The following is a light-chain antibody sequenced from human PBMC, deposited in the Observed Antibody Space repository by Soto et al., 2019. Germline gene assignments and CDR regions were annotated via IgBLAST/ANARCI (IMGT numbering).Light chain of an antibody. Sequence: DIQMTQSPSSLSASVGDRVTITCQASQDISNHLNWYQQKPGKAPRLLIYDASNLETGVPSRFSGSGSGTDFTVTISSLQPEDFATYYCHQTYSSPQTFGQGTKVDIK. J-gene: IGKJ1*01. V-gene: IGKV1-33*01. CDR2: DAS. CDR3: HQTYSSPQT. CDR1: QDISNH.